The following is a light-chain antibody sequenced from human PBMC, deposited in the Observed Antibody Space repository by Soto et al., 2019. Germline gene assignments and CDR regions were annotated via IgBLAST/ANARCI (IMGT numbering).Light chain of an antibody. CDR2: DAS. CDR3: QQRSKWPPSST. CDR1: QSVSSY. Sequence: EIVLTQSPATLSLSPGERATLSCRASQSVSSYLAWYQQKPGQAPRLLIYDASNRATGIPARFSGSGSGTDITLTISSLEPEDFAVYYCQQRSKWPPSSTFGQGTRREIK. J-gene: IGKJ5*01. V-gene: IGKV3-11*01.